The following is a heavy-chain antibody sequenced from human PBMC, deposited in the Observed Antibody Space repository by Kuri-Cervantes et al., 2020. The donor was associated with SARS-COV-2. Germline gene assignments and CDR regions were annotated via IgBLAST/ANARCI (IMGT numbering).Heavy chain of an antibody. Sequence: SQTLSLTCAVYGGSFSGYYWSWIRQPPGKGLEWIGSIYYSGSTYYNPSLKSRVTISVDTSKNQFSLKLSSVTAADTAVYYCARGWLLPHYYYYMDVWGKGTTVTVSS. J-gene: IGHJ6*03. D-gene: IGHD3-22*01. CDR3: ARGWLLPHYYYYMDV. CDR2: IYYSGST. V-gene: IGHV4-34*01. CDR1: GGSFSGYY.